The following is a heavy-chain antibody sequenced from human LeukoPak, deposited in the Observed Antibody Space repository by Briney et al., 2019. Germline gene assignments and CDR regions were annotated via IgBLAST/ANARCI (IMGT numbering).Heavy chain of an antibody. Sequence: SETLSLTCAVSGGSISSSNWWSWVRQPPGKGLEWIGEIYHSGSTNYNPSLKSRVTISVDKSKNQFSLKLSSVTAADTAVYYCARAIVKVRGVRYYYYYYMDVWGKGTTVTVSS. V-gene: IGHV4-4*02. J-gene: IGHJ6*03. CDR2: IYHSGST. CDR3: ARAIVKVRGVRYYYYYYMDV. CDR1: GGSISSSNW. D-gene: IGHD3-10*01.